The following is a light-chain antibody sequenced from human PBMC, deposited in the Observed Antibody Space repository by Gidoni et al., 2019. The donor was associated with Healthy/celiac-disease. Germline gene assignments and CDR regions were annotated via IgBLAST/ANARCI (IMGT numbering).Light chain of an antibody. CDR1: QSVSSSY. CDR2: GAS. J-gene: IGKJ3*01. Sequence: IVLTPSPGTLSLSPGERATLSCRASQSVSSSYLAWYQQKPGQAPRLLIYGASSRATGIPDRFSGSGSGTDFTLTISRLEPEDCAVYYCQQYGSSPFTFGPGTKVDIK. V-gene: IGKV3-20*01. CDR3: QQYGSSPFT.